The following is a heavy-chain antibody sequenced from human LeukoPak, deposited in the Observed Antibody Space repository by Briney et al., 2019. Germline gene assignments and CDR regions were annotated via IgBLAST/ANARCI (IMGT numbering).Heavy chain of an antibody. CDR2: IYPSDGST. J-gene: IGHJ4*02. Sequence: ASVKVSCKASGYTFTSYSMHWVRQAPGQGLEWMGIIYPSDGSTTYAQKFQARVTMTRDTSTSTVYMELSSLRSEDPAVYYCARERLNSGYIDSWGQGTLVTVSS. CDR3: ARERLNSGYIDS. V-gene: IGHV1-46*01. CDR1: GYTFTSYS. D-gene: IGHD2-21*02.